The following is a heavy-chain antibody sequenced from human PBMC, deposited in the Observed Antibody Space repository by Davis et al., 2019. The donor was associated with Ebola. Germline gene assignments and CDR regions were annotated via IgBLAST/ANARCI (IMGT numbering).Heavy chain of an antibody. V-gene: IGHV4-34*01. CDR3: ARAPGRLGGNSARFDY. Sequence: MPGGSLRLSCAVYGRSFSGYYWSWIRQPPGKGLEWIGEISHSGSTNYNPSLKSRVTMSVDTSKNQISLKLSSVTAADTAVYYCARAPGRLGGNSARFDYWGPGTLVTVSS. D-gene: IGHD4-23*01. J-gene: IGHJ4*02. CDR2: ISHSGST. CDR1: GRSFSGYY.